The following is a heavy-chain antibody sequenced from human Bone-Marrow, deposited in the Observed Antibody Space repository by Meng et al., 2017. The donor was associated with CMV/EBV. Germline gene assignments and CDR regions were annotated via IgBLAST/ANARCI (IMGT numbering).Heavy chain of an antibody. J-gene: IGHJ6*02. CDR3: ARDLGGGFGEDLSRYYYAIDV. CDR2: ISTYSDNT. V-gene: IGHV1-18*01. D-gene: IGHD3-10*01. CDR1: GYTFTSYG. Sequence: ASVKVSCKASGYTFTSYGISWVRQAPGQGLEWMGWISTYSDNTNYAQKFQGRVTMTTDTYTSTAYMELRSMRSDDTDVYYCARDLGGGFGEDLSRYYYAIDVWGQGTTVTVSS.